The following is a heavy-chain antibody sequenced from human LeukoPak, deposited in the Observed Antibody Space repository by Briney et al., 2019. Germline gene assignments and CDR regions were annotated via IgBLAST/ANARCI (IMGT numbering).Heavy chain of an antibody. CDR3: ARLVTGTTVINSGWFDP. CDR1: GITVSGNY. CDR2: IYSGGNT. V-gene: IGHV3-66*04. D-gene: IGHD4-23*01. Sequence: GGSLRLSCAASGITVSGNYMAWVRQAPGKGLEWASVIYSGGNTYHADSVKGRFSISRDNSKNTVYLQMNGLRVEDTAAYYCARLVTGTTVINSGWFDPWGRGTLVTVSS. J-gene: IGHJ5*02.